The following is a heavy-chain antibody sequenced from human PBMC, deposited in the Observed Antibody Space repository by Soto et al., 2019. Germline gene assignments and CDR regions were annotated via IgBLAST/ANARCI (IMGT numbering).Heavy chain of an antibody. CDR1: GFSLSVGGWG. V-gene: IGHV2-5*01. D-gene: IGHD1-26*01. Sequence: SGPTLVHPTQTLTLTCTFSGFSLSVGGWGVGWIRQPQGKSLEWFALIYWNDDKRYSPSLKSRLTTTKDTSKKQVVLTMTNMVTKDTATYEREHKMGDAPRLCRWGRGT. J-gene: IGHJ4*02. CDR3: EHKMGDAPRLCR. CDR2: IYWNDDK.